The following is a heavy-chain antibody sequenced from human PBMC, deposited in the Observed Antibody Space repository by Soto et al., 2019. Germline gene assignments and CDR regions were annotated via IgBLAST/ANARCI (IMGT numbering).Heavy chain of an antibody. D-gene: IGHD3-10*01. CDR1: GFTFTSSA. Sequence: SVKVSCKASGFTFTSSAVQWMRQARGQRLEWIGWIDVDSGNTNYAQKFQDRVTMTRNTSTSTAYMELSSQRSEDTAVYYCARGSYGSGSYGVDMDVWGKGTTVTVSS. J-gene: IGHJ6*03. CDR2: IDVDSGNT. CDR3: ARGSYGSGSYGVDMDV. V-gene: IGHV1-58*01.